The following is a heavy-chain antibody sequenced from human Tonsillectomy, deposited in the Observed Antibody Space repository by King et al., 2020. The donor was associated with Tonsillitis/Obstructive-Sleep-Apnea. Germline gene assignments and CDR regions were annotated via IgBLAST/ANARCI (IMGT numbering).Heavy chain of an antibody. D-gene: IGHD3-22*01. CDR3: ARLDSYYYYMDV. Sequence: QLQESGPGLVKPSETLSLTCTVSGGSISSNSYFWGWIRQPPGKGLDWIGSIYYSGSTYYNPSLKSLVTISVDTSKNQFSLKLSSVTAADTAVYYCARLDSYYYYMDVWGKGTTVTVSS. V-gene: IGHV4-39*01. CDR1: GGSISSNSYF. CDR2: IYYSGST. J-gene: IGHJ6*03.